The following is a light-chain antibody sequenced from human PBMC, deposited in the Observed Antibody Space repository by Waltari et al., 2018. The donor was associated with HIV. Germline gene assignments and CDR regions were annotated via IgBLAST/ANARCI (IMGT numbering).Light chain of an antibody. Sequence: QSALTQPRSVSGSPGQSVTISCPGPSGDLGHCNFFSWYQHHPGTAPKLIIYDVTKRPSGVPVRFSGSKSANTASLTISGLRADDEADYYCCAYAGGWVFGGGTKVTVL. V-gene: IGLV2-11*01. CDR1: SGDLGHCNF. CDR2: DVT. CDR3: CAYAGGWV. J-gene: IGLJ3*02.